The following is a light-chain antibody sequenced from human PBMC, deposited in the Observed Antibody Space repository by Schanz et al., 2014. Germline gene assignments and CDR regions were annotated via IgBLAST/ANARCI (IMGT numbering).Light chain of an antibody. CDR2: EVS. V-gene: IGLV2-8*01. CDR3: SSYTSSSTWV. J-gene: IGLJ3*02. Sequence: QSALTQPPSASGSPGQSVTISCTGTSSDVGGYNYVSWYQQHPGKAPKLMISEVSKRPSGVPDRFSGSKSGNTASLTVSGLQAEDEADYYCSSYTSSSTWVFGGGTKVTVL. CDR1: SSDVGGYNY.